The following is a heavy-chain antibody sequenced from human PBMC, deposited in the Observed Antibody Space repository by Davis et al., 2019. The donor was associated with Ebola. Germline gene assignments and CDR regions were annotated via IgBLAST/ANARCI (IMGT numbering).Heavy chain of an antibody. CDR3: ANGGGAGRITMVHFDY. D-gene: IGHD3-10*01. J-gene: IGHJ4*02. Sequence: GESLKISCAASGFTFSSYSMNWVRQAPGKGLEWVSYISSSSSTIYYADSVKGRFTISRDNSKNTLYLQMNSLRAEDTAVYYCANGGGAGRITMVHFDYWGQGTLVTVSS. CDR2: ISSSSSTI. CDR1: GFTFSSYS. V-gene: IGHV3-48*01.